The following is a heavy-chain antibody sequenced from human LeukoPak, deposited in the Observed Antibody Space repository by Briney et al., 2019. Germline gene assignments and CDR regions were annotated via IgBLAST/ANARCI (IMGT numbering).Heavy chain of an antibody. CDR1: GGSLRGYH. CDR3: ARAEMRLQRKEIDQ. V-gene: IGHV4-34*01. D-gene: IGHD2-15*01. CDR2: VDESGNS. J-gene: IGHJ1*01. Sequence: HPSETLSLTCGVYGGSLRGYHWSWIRQSPGRGLEWIGEVDESGNSNYNPSLKRRVTISIDTYENQFSLEVTSVTAADTAIYYCARAEMRLQRKEIDQWGQGTLVTVSS.